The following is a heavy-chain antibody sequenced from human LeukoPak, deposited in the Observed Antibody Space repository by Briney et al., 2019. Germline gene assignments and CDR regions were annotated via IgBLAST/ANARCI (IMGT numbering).Heavy chain of an antibody. CDR3: ARESDPITGYFYYYMDV. V-gene: IGHV4-34*01. CDR1: GGSLRGHY. CDR2: INHSGST. J-gene: IGHJ6*03. D-gene: IGHD3-10*01. Sequence: PSETLSLTCGVYGGSLRGHYWSWIRQPPGKGLEWVGEINHSGSTNYNPSFWGRVTISVDTSENQFFLKLNSVTAADTAVYYCARESDPITGYFYYYMDVWGRGTTVTVSS.